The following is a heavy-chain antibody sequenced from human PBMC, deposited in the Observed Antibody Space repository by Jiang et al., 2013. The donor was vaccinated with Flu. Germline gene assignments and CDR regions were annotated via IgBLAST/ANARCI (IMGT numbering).Heavy chain of an antibody. D-gene: IGHD1-14*01. CDR3: ARNPERAGITQSYYYYYMDV. CDR2: IIPIFGTA. J-gene: IGHJ6*03. V-gene: IGHV1-69*01. Sequence: VRQAPGQGLEWMGGIIPIFGTANYAQKFQGRVTITADESTSTAYMELSSLRSEDTAVYYCARNPERAGITQSYYYYYMDVWGKGTTVTVSS.